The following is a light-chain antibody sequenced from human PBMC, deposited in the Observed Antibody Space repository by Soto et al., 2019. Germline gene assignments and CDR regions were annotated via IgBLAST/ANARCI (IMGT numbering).Light chain of an antibody. CDR2: GAS. CDR1: QSVSSN. V-gene: IGKV3D-15*01. Sequence: EIVMTQSPATLSVSPGERATLSCRASQSVSSNLAWYQQKPVQAPRLLIYGASTRATGIPARFSGSGSGTEFTLTISSLQSEDFAVYYCQQYNNWPLLTFGGGNKVEIK. J-gene: IGKJ4*01. CDR3: QQYNNWPLLT.